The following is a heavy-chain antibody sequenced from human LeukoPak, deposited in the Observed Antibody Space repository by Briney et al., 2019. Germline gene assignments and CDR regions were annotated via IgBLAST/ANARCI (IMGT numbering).Heavy chain of an antibody. V-gene: IGHV4-4*02. CDR3: AREGCSGGSCYDY. Sequence: KPSGTLSLTCAVSGGSISSSNWWSWVRQPPGKGLEWIGEINHSGSTNYNPSLKSRVTISVDTSKNQFSLKLSSVTAADTAVYYCAREGCSGGSCYDYWGQGTLVTVSS. D-gene: IGHD2-15*01. J-gene: IGHJ4*02. CDR1: GGSISSSNW. CDR2: INHSGST.